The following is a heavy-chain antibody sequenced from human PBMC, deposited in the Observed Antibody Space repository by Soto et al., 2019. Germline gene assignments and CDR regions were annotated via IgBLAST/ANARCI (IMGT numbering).Heavy chain of an antibody. Sequence: QVQLQQWGAGLLKPSETLSLTCAVYGGSFSGYYWSWIRQPPGKGLEWIGEINDSGSTNYNPSLKSRVTIPVDTSKNQFSLKLSSVTAADTAVYYCARKAVAGSGGVDYWGQGTLVTVSS. CDR2: INDSGST. CDR1: GGSFSGYY. CDR3: ARKAVAGSGGVDY. D-gene: IGHD6-19*01. J-gene: IGHJ4*02. V-gene: IGHV4-34*01.